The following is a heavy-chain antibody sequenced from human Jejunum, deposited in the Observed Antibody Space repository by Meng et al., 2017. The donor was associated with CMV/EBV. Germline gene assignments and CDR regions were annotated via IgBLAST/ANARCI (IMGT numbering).Heavy chain of an antibody. CDR3: ARAPYDNVWGSHRSNDY. J-gene: IGHJ4*02. Sequence: YTCTNHGITGVRQGPGQGLGLMGWISAYNGNTNYAQNFQGRDTMTTDTYTSTAYMELRGLRFDDTAVYCCARAPYDNVWGSHRSNDYWGQGTLVTVSS. V-gene: IGHV1-18*01. D-gene: IGHD3-16*02. CDR1: YTCTNHG. CDR2: ISAYNGNT.